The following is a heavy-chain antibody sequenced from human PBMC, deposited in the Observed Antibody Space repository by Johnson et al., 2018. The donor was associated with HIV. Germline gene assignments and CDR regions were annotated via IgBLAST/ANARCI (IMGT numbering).Heavy chain of an antibody. CDR2: ISYDGSNK. Sequence: VLLLESGGGVVQPGRSLRLSCAASGFPFSSYGMHWVRQAPGKGLEWVAVISYDGSNKYYADSVKGRFIISRDNSKNTLYLQVNSLRAGDTAVYYCARHKGQQYDTFDIWGQGTMVTVSS. CDR1: GFPFSSYG. CDR3: ARHKGQQYDTFDI. J-gene: IGHJ3*02. V-gene: IGHV3-30*03. D-gene: IGHD6-13*01.